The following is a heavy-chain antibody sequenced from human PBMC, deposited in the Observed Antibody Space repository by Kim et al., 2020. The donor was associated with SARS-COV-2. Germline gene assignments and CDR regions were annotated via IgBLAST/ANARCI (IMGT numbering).Heavy chain of an antibody. D-gene: IGHD3-10*01. Sequence: GGSLRLSCAASGFTFSSYSMNWVRQAPGKGLEWVSYISSSSSTIYYADSVKGRFTISRDNAKNSLYLQMNSLRAEDTAVYYCARDIRFGAITGEYWGQGTLVTVSS. J-gene: IGHJ4*02. CDR2: ISSSSSTI. CDR3: ARDIRFGAITGEY. CDR1: GFTFSSYS. V-gene: IGHV3-48*04.